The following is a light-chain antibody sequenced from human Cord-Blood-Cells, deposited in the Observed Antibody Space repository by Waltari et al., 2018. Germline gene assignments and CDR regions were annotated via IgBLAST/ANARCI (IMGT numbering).Light chain of an antibody. CDR2: DVS. Sequence: QSALTQPRSVSGSPGQSVTISCTGTSSDVGGYNYVSWYQQHPGKAPKLMFYDVSKRPSGVPDRFSGSKSGNTASLTISGLQAEDEADYYCCSYAGSYTFPYVFGTGTKVTVL. J-gene: IGLJ1*01. CDR1: SSDVGGYNY. V-gene: IGLV2-11*01. CDR3: CSYAGSYTFPYV.